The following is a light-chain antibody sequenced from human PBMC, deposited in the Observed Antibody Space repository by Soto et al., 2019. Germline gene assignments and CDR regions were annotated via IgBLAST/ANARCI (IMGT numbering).Light chain of an antibody. CDR1: QSVSSY. Sequence: VLTQSPPTLSLSPGERATLSCTASQSVSSYLAGYQQKPGQAPRLLIYDASNRATGIPARFSGSGSGTDFTLTISRLEPEDFAVYYCQQRSNWPPWTFGPGTKVEIK. CDR2: DAS. CDR3: QQRSNWPPWT. J-gene: IGKJ1*01. V-gene: IGKV3-11*01.